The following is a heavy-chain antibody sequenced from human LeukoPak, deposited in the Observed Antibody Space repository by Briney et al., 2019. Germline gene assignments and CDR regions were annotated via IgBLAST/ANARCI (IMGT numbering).Heavy chain of an antibody. D-gene: IGHD6-6*01. CDR1: GYTFTSYG. J-gene: IGHJ6*03. CDR2: IRVYNGNT. Sequence: ASVKVSCKASGYTFTSYGINWVRQAPGQGLEWMGWIRVYNGNTNYAQKLQGRVTMTTDTSTSTAYMELRSLRSGDTAVYYCARDRPYYYYMDVWGKGTTVTVSS. V-gene: IGHV1-18*01. CDR3: ARDRPYYYYMDV.